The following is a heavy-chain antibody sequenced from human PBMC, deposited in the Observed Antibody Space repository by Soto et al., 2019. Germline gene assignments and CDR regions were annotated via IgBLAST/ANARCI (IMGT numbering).Heavy chain of an antibody. CDR3: ARGFSTIFGVVIQGQDWFDP. D-gene: IGHD3-3*01. V-gene: IGHV1-18*01. J-gene: IGHJ5*02. Sequence: ASVKVSCKASGYTFTSYGISWVRQAPGQGLERMGWISAYNGNTNYAQKLQGRVTMTTDTSTSTAYMELRSLRSDDTAVYYCARGFSTIFGVVIQGQDWFDPWGQGTLVTVSS. CDR2: ISAYNGNT. CDR1: GYTFTSYG.